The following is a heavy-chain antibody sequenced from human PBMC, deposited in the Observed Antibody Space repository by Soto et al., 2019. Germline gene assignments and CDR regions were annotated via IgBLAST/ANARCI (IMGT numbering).Heavy chain of an antibody. CDR1: GGTFSPYT. D-gene: IGHD3-10*01. J-gene: IGHJ4*02. V-gene: IGHV1-69*08. Sequence: QVQLVQSGAEVKKPGSSVKVSCKASGGTFSPYTINWVRQAPGQGLEWMGRIIPFHGVTNYAQKFQHRVTITEDKSTSTAYMELSGLRFEETAMYYCTRDWEITVSTWSFGGFWGRGTLVTVSS. CDR2: IIPFHGVT. CDR3: TRDWEITVSTWSFGGF.